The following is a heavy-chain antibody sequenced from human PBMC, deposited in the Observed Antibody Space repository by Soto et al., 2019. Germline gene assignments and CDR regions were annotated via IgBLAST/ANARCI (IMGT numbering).Heavy chain of an antibody. CDR3: AKYALGGRTDF. V-gene: IGHV3-23*01. CDR2: ISDTDDRT. D-gene: IGHD3-16*01. J-gene: IGHJ4*02. Sequence: EMQLLESGGGLVQPGGSLRLSCAASGFTFSNYAMTWVRQAPGKGLEWVSVISDTDDRTYYADSVKGRFTISRDNSNNTLFLQMNTLRAEDTAVYYCAKYALGGRTDFWGQGTLVTVSS. CDR1: GFTFSNYA.